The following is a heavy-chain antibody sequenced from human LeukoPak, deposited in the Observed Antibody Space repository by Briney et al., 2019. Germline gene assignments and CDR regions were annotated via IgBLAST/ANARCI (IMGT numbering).Heavy chain of an antibody. CDR2: IYHSGST. CDR1: GGSISSGGYS. Sequence: SETLSLTCAVSGGSISSGGYSWSWIRQPPGKGLEWIGYIYHSGSTYYNPSLKSRVTISVDTSKNQFSLKLSSVTAADTAVYDCARHEGPYYDFWSGSRADWFDPWGQGTLVTDSS. D-gene: IGHD3-3*01. J-gene: IGHJ5*02. CDR3: ARHEGPYYDFWSGSRADWFDP. V-gene: IGHV4-30-2*01.